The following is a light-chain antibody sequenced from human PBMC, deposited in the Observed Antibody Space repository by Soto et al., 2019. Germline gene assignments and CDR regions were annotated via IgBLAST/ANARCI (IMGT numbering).Light chain of an antibody. CDR3: SSYTSSSTLV. CDR2: DVS. J-gene: IGLJ1*01. CDR1: SSDAGGYNY. Sequence: QSALPQPASVSGSPGQSITISCTGTSSDAGGYNYVSWYQQHPGKAPKLMIYDVSNRPSGVSDRFSGSNSGNTPSLTISGLQAEDEADYYCSSYTSSSTLVFGTGTKVTVL. V-gene: IGLV2-14*01.